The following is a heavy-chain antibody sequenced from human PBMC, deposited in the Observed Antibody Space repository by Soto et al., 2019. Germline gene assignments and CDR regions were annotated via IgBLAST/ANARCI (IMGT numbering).Heavy chain of an antibody. Sequence: EVQLVESGGGLVQPGGSLRLSCAASGFTVSSNYMSWVRQAPGKGLEWVSVIYSGGSTYYADSVKGRFTISRDNSKNTLYLQMNSLRAEDTAVYYCARWGFWAFGGVSTFDIWGQGTMVTVSS. D-gene: IGHD3-16*01. V-gene: IGHV3-66*01. CDR3: ARWGFWAFGGVSTFDI. CDR1: GFTVSSNY. CDR2: IYSGGST. J-gene: IGHJ3*02.